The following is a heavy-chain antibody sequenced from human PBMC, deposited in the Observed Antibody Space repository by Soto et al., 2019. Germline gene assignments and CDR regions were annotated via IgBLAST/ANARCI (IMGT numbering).Heavy chain of an antibody. J-gene: IGHJ4*02. CDR1: GYTLTELS. V-gene: IGHV1-24*01. CDR3: ATVDIVVVPADRPFDY. Sequence: QVQLVQSGAEVKKPGASVKVSCKVSGYTLTELSMHWVRQAPGKGLEWMGGFDPEDGETIYAQKFQGRVTMTEDTSTDTAYMELSSLRSEDTAVYYCATVDIVVVPADRPFDYWGQGTLVTVSS. D-gene: IGHD2-2*01. CDR2: FDPEDGET.